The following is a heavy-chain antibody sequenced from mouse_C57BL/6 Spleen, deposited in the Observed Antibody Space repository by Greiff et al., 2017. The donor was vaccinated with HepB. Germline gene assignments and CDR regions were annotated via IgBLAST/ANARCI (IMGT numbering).Heavy chain of an antibody. CDR1: GYTFTSYG. CDR2: IYPRSGNT. V-gene: IGHV1-81*01. D-gene: IGHD1-1*01. J-gene: IGHJ4*01. CDR3: VTVPPYAMVY. Sequence: VKLQESGAELARPGASVKLSCKASGYTFTSYGISWVKQRTGQGLEWIGEIYPRSGNTYYNEKFKGKATLTADKSSSTAYMELRSLTSEVSAVYFCVTVPPYAMVYWGQGTSVTVSS.